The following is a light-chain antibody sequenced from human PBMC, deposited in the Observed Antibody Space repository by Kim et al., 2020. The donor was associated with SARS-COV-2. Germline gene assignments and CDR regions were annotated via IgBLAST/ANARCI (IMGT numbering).Light chain of an antibody. CDR3: NSRDSSANHVV. CDR1: TLRSYY. J-gene: IGLJ2*01. CDR2: GKN. V-gene: IGLV3-19*01. Sequence: SELTQDPAVSVALGQTVRITCQGDTLRSYYASWYQQKPGQAPILVIFGKNNRPSGIPDRFSGSSSGNTASLTITGAQAEDEANYYCNSRDSSANHVVFGG.